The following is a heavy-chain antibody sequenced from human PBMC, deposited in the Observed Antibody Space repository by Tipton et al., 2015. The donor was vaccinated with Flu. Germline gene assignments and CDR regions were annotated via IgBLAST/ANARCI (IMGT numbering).Heavy chain of an antibody. Sequence: TLSLTCTVSGASISSSYWSWVRQPPGKGLEWIGYIYYSGSTSYNPSLKSRLTMSVDTSKNQFSLNLSSVTAADTAVYYCARDSSGYYHFDYWGQGTLVTVSS. CDR3: ARDSSGYYHFDY. V-gene: IGHV4-59*06. J-gene: IGHJ4*02. CDR2: IYYSGST. D-gene: IGHD3-22*01. CDR1: GASISSSY.